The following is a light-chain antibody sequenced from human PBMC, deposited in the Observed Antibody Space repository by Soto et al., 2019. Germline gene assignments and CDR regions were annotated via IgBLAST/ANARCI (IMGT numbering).Light chain of an antibody. Sequence: DIPMTQSPSSLSASVGDRVTITCQASQVISSWLAWYQQKPGKAPKLLIYKASTLESGVPSRFSGSGSGTEFTLTISSLQPDDFSTDYCQQYNTYSGTFGQGTKVDIK. J-gene: IGKJ1*01. CDR2: KAS. V-gene: IGKV1-5*03. CDR1: QVISSW. CDR3: QQYNTYSGT.